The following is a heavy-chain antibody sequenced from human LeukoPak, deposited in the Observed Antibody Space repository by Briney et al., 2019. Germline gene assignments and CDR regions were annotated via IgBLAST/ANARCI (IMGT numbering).Heavy chain of an antibody. D-gene: IGHD5-18*01. CDR1: GFTFSSYG. CDR3: AKDGGYSYGYSDY. J-gene: IGHJ4*02. Sequence: GRSLRLSCAASGFTFSSYGMHWVRQAPGKGLEWVAVIWYDGSNKYYADSVKGRFTISRDNSKNTLYLQMNSLRAEDTAVYYCAKDGGYSYGYSDYWGQGTLVTVSS. CDR2: IWYDGSNK. V-gene: IGHV3-33*06.